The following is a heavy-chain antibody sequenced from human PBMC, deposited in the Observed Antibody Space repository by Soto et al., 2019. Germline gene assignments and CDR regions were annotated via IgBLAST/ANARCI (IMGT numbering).Heavy chain of an antibody. Sequence: EVHLMEFGGGLVQPGGSLRLSCAASGFSLSDYWMHWVRQVPGKGLLWVSRISVDGRDTTYADSVKGRFAISRDNAKNTLYLQLDSMRAEDTAVYCWVRAPEQRPIDFWGRGSLVTVSS. CDR3: VRAPEQRPIDF. CDR2: ISVDGRDT. CDR1: GFSLSDYW. V-gene: IGHV3-74*03. D-gene: IGHD6-19*01. J-gene: IGHJ4*01.